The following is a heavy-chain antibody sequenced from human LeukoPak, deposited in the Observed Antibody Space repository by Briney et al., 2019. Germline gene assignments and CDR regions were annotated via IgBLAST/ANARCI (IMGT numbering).Heavy chain of an antibody. D-gene: IGHD1-26*01. CDR2: IYHTGAT. Sequence: PSETLSLTCTVSGHSIINSFYWGWIRQPPRKGLEWIGSIYHTGATYYNPSLKSRVTISLDTSKNQFSLKLKSVTAADTAVYYCARGVGATTYFDYWGQGTLVTVSS. V-gene: IGHV4-38-2*02. J-gene: IGHJ4*02. CDR3: ARGVGATTYFDY. CDR1: GHSIINSFY.